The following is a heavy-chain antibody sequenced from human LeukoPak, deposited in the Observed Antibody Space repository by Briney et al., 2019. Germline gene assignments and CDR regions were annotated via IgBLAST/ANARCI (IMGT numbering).Heavy chain of an antibody. Sequence: GGSLRLSCAASRSYWMHWVRQAGGKGLVWVSHINSDVSWTSYADSVKGRFTISKDNAKNTAYLQMNNLRAEDTAVYYCVSFYETYWGRGTLVTVSS. J-gene: IGHJ4*02. D-gene: IGHD2/OR15-2a*01. V-gene: IGHV3-74*01. CDR3: VSFYETY. CDR1: RSYW. CDR2: INSDVSWT.